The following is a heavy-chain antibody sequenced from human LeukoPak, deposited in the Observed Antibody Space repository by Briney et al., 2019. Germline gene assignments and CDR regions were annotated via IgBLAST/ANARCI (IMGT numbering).Heavy chain of an antibody. J-gene: IGHJ5*02. CDR3: ARAITMVRGVKGWFDP. V-gene: IGHV4-59*01. CDR1: GGSISSYY. D-gene: IGHD3-10*01. Sequence: PSETLSLTCTVSGGSISSYYWSWIRQPPGKGLEWIGYIYYSGSTNYNPSLKSRVTISVDTSKNQFSLKLSSVTAADTAVYYCARAITMVRGVKGWFDPWGQGTLVTVSS. CDR2: IYYSGST.